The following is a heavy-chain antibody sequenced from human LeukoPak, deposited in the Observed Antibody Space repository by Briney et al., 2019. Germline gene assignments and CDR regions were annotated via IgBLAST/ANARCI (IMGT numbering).Heavy chain of an antibody. Sequence: GSLRLSCAASGFTFSDYYMSWVRQAPGKGLEWIGEINHSGSTNYNPSLKSRVTISVDTSKNQFSLKLSSVTAADTAVYYCARGGNSRYRPFDYWGQGTLVTVSS. CDR1: GFTFSDYY. J-gene: IGHJ4*02. CDR2: INHSGST. V-gene: IGHV4-34*01. CDR3: ARGGNSRYRPFDY. D-gene: IGHD3-16*02.